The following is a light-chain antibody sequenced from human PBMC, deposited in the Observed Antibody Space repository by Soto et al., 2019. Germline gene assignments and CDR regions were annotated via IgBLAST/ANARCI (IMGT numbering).Light chain of an antibody. Sequence: SYELTQPPSVSVAPGQTARITCGGNNTGIYSVHWYQQRPGQAPVLVVYDGSDRPSGIPERFSGSNSGNTATLTIGRVEAADEADYYCQVWDNNGGHNYVFGAGTKVTVL. CDR3: QVWDNNGGHNYV. V-gene: IGLV3-21*02. CDR2: DGS. CDR1: NTGIYS. J-gene: IGLJ1*01.